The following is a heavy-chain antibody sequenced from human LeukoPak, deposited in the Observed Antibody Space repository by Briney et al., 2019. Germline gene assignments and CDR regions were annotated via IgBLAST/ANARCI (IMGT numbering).Heavy chain of an antibody. J-gene: IGHJ4*02. CDR1: GGSISSYY. Sequence: PSETLSLTCTVSGGSISSYYWSWIRQPAGKGLEWIGRIYTSGSTNYNPSLKSRVTMSVDTSKNQFSLELSSVTAADTAVYYCARADVYGDGYNYYFDYWGQGTLVTVSS. V-gene: IGHV4-4*07. D-gene: IGHD5-24*01. CDR2: IYTSGST. CDR3: ARADVYGDGYNYYFDY.